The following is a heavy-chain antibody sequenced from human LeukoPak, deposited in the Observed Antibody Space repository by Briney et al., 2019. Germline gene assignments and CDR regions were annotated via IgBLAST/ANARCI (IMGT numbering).Heavy chain of an antibody. CDR2: ISYDGSNK. J-gene: IGHJ4*02. V-gene: IGHV3-30*01. CDR1: GFTLSSLA. Sequence: GGSPRLSWAASGFTLSSLAMHWVRQAPGKGLEWVAVISYDGSNKYYADSVKGRFNISRDNSKHTLYLQMNSQRAEDAAVYYCPRDLIRSITMVRGVIIETLDYWGQGTLVTVSS. D-gene: IGHD3-10*01. CDR3: PRDLIRSITMVRGVIIETLDY.